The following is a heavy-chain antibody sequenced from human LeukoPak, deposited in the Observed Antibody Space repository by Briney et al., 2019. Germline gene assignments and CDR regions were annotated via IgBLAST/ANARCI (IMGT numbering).Heavy chain of an antibody. D-gene: IGHD2-15*01. CDR1: GYTFTSYD. J-gene: IGHJ4*02. Sequence: ASVKVSCKASGYTFTSYDINWVRQATGQGLEWMGWMNPNSGNTGYAQKFQGRVTMTRNTSISTAYMELSSLRSEDTAVYYCARAGGYCGRISCPYYYDYWGQGSLVAVSS. CDR2: MNPNSGNT. CDR3: ARAGGYCGRISCPYYYDY. V-gene: IGHV1-8*01.